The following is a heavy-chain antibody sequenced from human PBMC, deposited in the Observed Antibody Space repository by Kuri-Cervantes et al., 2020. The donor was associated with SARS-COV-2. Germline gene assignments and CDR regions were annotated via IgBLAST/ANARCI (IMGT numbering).Heavy chain of an antibody. CDR2: ISGSGDNT. D-gene: IGHD6-6*01. CDR3: ANLGWGAAPPEY. J-gene: IGHJ4*02. Sequence: GESLKISCAASGFTFDDYAMHWVRQAPGKGLQWVSCISGSGDNTYYADSVKGRFTISRDNSKNTLYLQMNSLGAEDTAMYYCANLGWGAAPPEYWGQGTLVTVSS. CDR1: GFTFDDYA. V-gene: IGHV3-23*01.